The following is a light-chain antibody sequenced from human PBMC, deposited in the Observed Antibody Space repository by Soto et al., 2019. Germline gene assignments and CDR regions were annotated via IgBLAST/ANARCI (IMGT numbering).Light chain of an antibody. CDR2: GAS. Sequence: EIVMTQSPATLSVSPGERATLSCRASQSVSSNLAWYQQKPGQAPRLLIYGASTRSTGFPARFSGGGSGTEFTLTLSTLQSEDFAVYYCQQYNKWPLTFGGGTKVEIK. CDR3: QQYNKWPLT. CDR1: QSVSSN. V-gene: IGKV3-15*01. J-gene: IGKJ4*01.